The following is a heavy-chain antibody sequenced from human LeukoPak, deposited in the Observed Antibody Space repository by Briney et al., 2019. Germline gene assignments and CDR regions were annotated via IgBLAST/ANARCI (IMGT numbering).Heavy chain of an antibody. V-gene: IGHV3-73*01. CDR2: IRSKANSYAT. CDR1: GFTFSGSA. CDR3: TTHSGSYFH. J-gene: IGHJ4*02. Sequence: GGSVRLSCAASGFTFSGSAMHWVRQASGKGLEWVGRIRSKANSYATAYAASVKGRFTISRDDSKNPAYLQMNSMKTEDTAVYYCTTHSGSYFHWGQGTLVTVSS. D-gene: IGHD1-26*01.